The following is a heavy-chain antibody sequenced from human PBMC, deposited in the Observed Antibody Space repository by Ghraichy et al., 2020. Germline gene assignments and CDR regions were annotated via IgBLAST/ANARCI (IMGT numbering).Heavy chain of an antibody. Sequence: GGSLRLSCAASGFTFSSYSMNWVRQAPGKGLEWVSSISSSSSYIYYADSVKGRFTISRDNAKNSLYLQMHSLRAEDTAVYYCARAKGIRFFEWPKVRAYGMAVWGQGTTVTVSS. J-gene: IGHJ6*02. CDR2: ISSSSSYI. CDR3: ARAKGIRFFEWPKVRAYGMAV. V-gene: IGHV3-21*01. CDR1: GFTFSSYS. D-gene: IGHD3-3*01.